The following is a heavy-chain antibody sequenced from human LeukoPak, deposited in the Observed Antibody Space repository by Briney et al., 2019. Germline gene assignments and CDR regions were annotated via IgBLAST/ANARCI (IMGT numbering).Heavy chain of an antibody. CDR2: IYYSGST. CDR3: ARDTYYYDSSGYPVGYFDY. CDR1: GGPISSYY. J-gene: IGHJ4*02. Sequence: KPSETLSLTCTVSGGPISSYYWSWIRQPPGKGLEWIGYIYYSGSTNYNPSLKSRVTISVDTSKNQFSLRLSSVTAADTAVYYCARDTYYYDSSGYPVGYFDYWGQGTLVTVSS. D-gene: IGHD3-22*01. V-gene: IGHV4-59*01.